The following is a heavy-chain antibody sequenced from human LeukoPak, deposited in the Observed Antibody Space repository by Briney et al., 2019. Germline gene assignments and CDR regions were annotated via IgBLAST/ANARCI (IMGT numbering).Heavy chain of an antibody. CDR1: TFTVSTNY. D-gene: IGHD3-10*01. J-gene: IGHJ4*02. Sequence: GGSLRLPCAASTFTVSTNYMTWVRQAPGKGLEWVSMIYTGGSPYYADSVKGRFTISRDNSKNTLNLQMNSLRVEDTAVYYCVPLTDGSVDQWGQGTLVTVSS. V-gene: IGHV3-66*01. CDR2: IYTGGSP. CDR3: VPLTDGSVDQ.